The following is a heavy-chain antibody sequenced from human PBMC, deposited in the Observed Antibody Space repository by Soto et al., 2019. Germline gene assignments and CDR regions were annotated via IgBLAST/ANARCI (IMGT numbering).Heavy chain of an antibody. D-gene: IGHD2-21*02. CDR3: ARSIVEVTALDY. CDR1: GYTFTSYA. CDR2: INAGNGNT. J-gene: IGHJ4*02. Sequence: QVQLVQSGAEEKKPGASVKVSCKASGYTFTSYAMHWVRQAPGQRLEWMGWINAGNGNTKYSQKFQGRVTITRDTSASTAYMELSSLRSEDTAVYYCARSIVEVTALDYWGQGTLVTVSS. V-gene: IGHV1-3*05.